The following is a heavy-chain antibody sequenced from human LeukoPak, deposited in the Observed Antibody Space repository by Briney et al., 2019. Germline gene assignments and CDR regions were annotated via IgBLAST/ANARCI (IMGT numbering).Heavy chain of an antibody. CDR2: INHSGST. Sequence: SETLSLTCAVYGGSFSGYYWSWIRQPPGKGLEWIGEINHSGSTNYNPSLKSRVTISVDTSKNQFSLKLSSVTAADTAVYYCARGTRHPSHWGQGTLVTVSS. V-gene: IGHV4-34*01. CDR1: GGSFSGYY. J-gene: IGHJ4*02. CDR3: ARGTRHPSH. D-gene: IGHD6-6*01.